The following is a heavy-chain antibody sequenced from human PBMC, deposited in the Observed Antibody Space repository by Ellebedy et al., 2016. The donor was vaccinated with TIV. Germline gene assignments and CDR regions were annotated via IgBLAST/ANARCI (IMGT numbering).Heavy chain of an antibody. V-gene: IGHV3-30*03. J-gene: IGHJ6*02. CDR2: ISYDGSNT. CDR3: ARGHIVVVPAALKTYYYYYYGMDV. D-gene: IGHD2-2*01. CDR1: GFTFSSYG. Sequence: PGGSLRFSCAASGFTFSSYGMHWVRQAPGKGLEWVAVISYDGSNTYYADSVKGRFTISRDNSKNTLYLQISSLRAEDTAVYYCARGHIVVVPAALKTYYYYYYGMDVWGQGTTVTVSS.